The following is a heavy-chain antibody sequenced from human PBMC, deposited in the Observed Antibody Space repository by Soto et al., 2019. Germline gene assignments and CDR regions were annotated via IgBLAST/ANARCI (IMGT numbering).Heavy chain of an antibody. V-gene: IGHV1-2*04. CDR2: INPSTGGA. CDR3: ARASGRDYDYGMGG. J-gene: IGHJ6*02. CDR1: GYTFIGYY. Sequence: VQLVQPGAEVKKPGASVNISCKASGYTFIGYYMNWVRQAPGQGLEWLGWINPSTGGAYSAQKFQGWITMTSDRSSSTADVELRGLKSDASAVYYCARASGRDYDYGMGGWGQGTTVIVSS.